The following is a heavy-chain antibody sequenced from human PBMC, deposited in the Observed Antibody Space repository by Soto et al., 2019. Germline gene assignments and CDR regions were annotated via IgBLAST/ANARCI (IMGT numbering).Heavy chain of an antibody. V-gene: IGHV1-2*04. CDR3: ALGAAAGPSNWFDP. D-gene: IGHD6-13*01. CDR2: INPNSGGT. J-gene: IGHJ5*02. Sequence: ASVKVSCKASGYTFTGYYMHWVRQAPGQGLEWMGWINPNSGGTNYAQKFQGWVTMTRDTSISTAYMELSRLRSDDTAVYYCALGAAAGPSNWFDPWGQGTLVTVSS. CDR1: GYTFTGYY.